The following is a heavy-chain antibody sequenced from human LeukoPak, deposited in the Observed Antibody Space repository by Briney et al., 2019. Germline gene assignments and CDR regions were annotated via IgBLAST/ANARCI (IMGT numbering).Heavy chain of an antibody. CDR2: IYHSGST. V-gene: IGHV4-30-2*01. J-gene: IGHJ4*02. Sequence: SQTLSLTCAVSGGSISSGGYSWSWIRQPPEKGLEWIGYIYHSGSTYYNPSLKSRVTISVDRSKNQFSLKLSSVTAADTAVYYCASYYGDYYYFDYWGQGTLVTVSS. D-gene: IGHD4-17*01. CDR1: GGSISSGGYS. CDR3: ASYYGDYYYFDY.